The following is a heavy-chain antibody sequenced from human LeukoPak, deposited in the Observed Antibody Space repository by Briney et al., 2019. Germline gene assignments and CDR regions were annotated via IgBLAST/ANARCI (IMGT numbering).Heavy chain of an antibody. CDR2: ISSSSSYI. Sequence: GGSLRLSCAASGFTFSSYWMHWVRQAPGKGLEWVSSISSSSSYIYYADSVKGRFTISRDNAKNSLYLQMNSLRAEDTAVYYCARDRPGGSYLDFDYWGQGTLVTVSS. V-gene: IGHV3-21*01. J-gene: IGHJ4*02. CDR3: ARDRPGGSYLDFDY. CDR1: GFTFSSYW. D-gene: IGHD1-26*01.